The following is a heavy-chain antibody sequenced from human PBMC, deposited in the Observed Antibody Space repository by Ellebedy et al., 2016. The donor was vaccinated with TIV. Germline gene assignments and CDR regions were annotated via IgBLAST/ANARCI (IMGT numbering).Heavy chain of an antibody. CDR2: IYSGGNT. J-gene: IGHJ4*02. V-gene: IGHV3-53*01. CDR1: GFTVINNY. CDR3: ASSPSQGY. Sequence: PGGSLRLSCAASGFTVINNYMSWVRQAPGKGLEWVPVIYSGGNTCYAESVQGRFTISRDSSQNTLYLQMDILRAEDTAVYYCASSPSQGYWGQGTLVTVSS.